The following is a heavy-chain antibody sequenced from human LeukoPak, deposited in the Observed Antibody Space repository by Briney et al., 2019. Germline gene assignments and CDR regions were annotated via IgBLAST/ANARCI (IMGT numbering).Heavy chain of an antibody. CDR2: IYSGGST. V-gene: IGHV3-53*01. D-gene: IGHD6-19*01. CDR1: GFTVSSNY. CDR3: ARDWDIAVAHDY. Sequence: SGGSLRLSCAASGFTVSSNYMSWVRQAPGKGLEWVSVIYSGGSTYYADSVKGRFTISRDNSKNTLYLQMNSLRAEDTAVYYCARDWDIAVAHDYWGQGTLVTVSS. J-gene: IGHJ4*02.